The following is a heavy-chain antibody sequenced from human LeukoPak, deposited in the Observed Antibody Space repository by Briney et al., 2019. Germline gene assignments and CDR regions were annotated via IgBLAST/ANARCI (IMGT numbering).Heavy chain of an antibody. V-gene: IGHV4-31*03. CDR1: GASISSGGYS. CDR2: IYYSGST. J-gene: IGHJ4*02. Sequence: SETLSLTCTVSGASISSGGYSWSWIRQHPGKGLEWIGYIYYSGSTYYNPSLKSRISISVDTSKNQSSLELSPVTAADTAVYYCARSASSWPFDYWGQGTLVTVSS. D-gene: IGHD6-13*01. CDR3: ARSASSWPFDY.